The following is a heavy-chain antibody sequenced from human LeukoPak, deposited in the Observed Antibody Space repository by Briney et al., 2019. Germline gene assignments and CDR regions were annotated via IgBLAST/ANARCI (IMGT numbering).Heavy chain of an antibody. Sequence: PGGSLRLSCAASGFTFSSYAMRWVRQAPGKGLEWVAVISYDGSNKYYADSVKGRFTISRDNSKNTLYLQMNSLRAEDTAVYYCARGVVVVVAASLDYWGQGTLVTVSS. CDR1: GFTFSSYA. V-gene: IGHV3-30-3*01. D-gene: IGHD2-15*01. CDR3: ARGVVVVVAASLDY. CDR2: ISYDGSNK. J-gene: IGHJ4*02.